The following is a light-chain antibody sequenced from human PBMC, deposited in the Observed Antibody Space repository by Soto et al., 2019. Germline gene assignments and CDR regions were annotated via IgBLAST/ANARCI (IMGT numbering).Light chain of an antibody. Sequence: EIVLTQSPGTLSLSPGERATLSCRASQSVSSSYLAWYQQKPGQAPRFLLYGASSRATGIPDRFSGSGSGTDFTLTISRLEPEDFAVYYCQQYGSSPLITFGQGTRLEIK. CDR3: QQYGSSPLIT. CDR2: GAS. V-gene: IGKV3-20*01. CDR1: QSVSSSY. J-gene: IGKJ5*01.